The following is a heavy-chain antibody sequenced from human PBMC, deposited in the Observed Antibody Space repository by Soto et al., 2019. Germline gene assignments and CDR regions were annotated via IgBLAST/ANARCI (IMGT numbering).Heavy chain of an antibody. J-gene: IGHJ6*02. Sequence: QVQLVQSGAEMKKPRAPVKVSCKASGYTFTSHAISWVRQAPGQGLEWMGWIPIYNGNTNYAQNLQGRVTMTTDTATTTAFMDLRSLTSDNTAVYYSARHHRRDQYYYYGLAVWGHGTTVVVAS. CDR1: GYTFTSHA. CDR2: IPIYNGNT. CDR3: ARHHRRDQYYYYGLAV. V-gene: IGHV1-18*01.